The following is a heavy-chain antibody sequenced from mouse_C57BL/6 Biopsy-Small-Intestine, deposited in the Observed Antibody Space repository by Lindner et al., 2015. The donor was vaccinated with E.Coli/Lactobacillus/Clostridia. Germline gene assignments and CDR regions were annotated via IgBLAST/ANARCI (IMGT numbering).Heavy chain of an antibody. CDR2: FHPYDDET. Sequence: VQLQESGAEVVKPGASVKMSCKASGYTFPTYPIEWMRQIHGKSLEWIGNFHPYDDETKYNENFKGKATLTGEKSSSTVYLELSRLTSDDSAVYYCARGTVFDYWGQGTTLTVSS. J-gene: IGHJ2*01. CDR3: ARGTVFDY. CDR1: GYTFPTYP. V-gene: IGHV1-47*01. D-gene: IGHD4-1*01.